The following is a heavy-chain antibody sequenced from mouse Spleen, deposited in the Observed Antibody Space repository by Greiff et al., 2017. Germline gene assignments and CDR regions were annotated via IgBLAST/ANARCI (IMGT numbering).Heavy chain of an antibody. J-gene: IGHJ2*01. D-gene: IGHD4-1*01. Sequence: EVQLQESGPGLVKPSQSLSLTCSVTGYSITSGYYWNWIRQFPGNKLEWMGYISYDGSNNYNPSLKNRISITRDTSKNQFFLKLNSVTTEDTATYYCARGAWDWYFDYWGQGTTLTVSS. CDR1: GYSITSGYY. CDR3: ARGAWDWYFDY. V-gene: IGHV3-6*01. CDR2: ISYDGSN.